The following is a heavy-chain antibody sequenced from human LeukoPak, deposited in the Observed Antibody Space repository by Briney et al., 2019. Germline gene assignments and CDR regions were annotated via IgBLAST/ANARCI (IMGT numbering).Heavy chain of an antibody. CDR3: AKVAGYCSSTSCYYTVAYYFDY. D-gene: IGHD2-2*01. V-gene: IGHV3-23*01. CDR2: ISGSGGST. CDR1: GFTFSSYA. Sequence: GGSLRLSCAASGFTFSSYAMSWVRQAPGKGLEWVSAISGSGGSTYYADSVKGRFTISRDNSKNTLYLQMNSLRAEDTAVYYCAKVAGYCSSTSCYYTVAYYFDYWGQGTLVTVSS. J-gene: IGHJ4*02.